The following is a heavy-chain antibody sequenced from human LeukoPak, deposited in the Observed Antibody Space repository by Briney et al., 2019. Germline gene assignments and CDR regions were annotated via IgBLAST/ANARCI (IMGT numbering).Heavy chain of an antibody. CDR3: ASGGYYDFWSGFDY. V-gene: IGHV4-34*01. CDR1: GGSFSGYY. D-gene: IGHD3-3*01. J-gene: IGHJ4*02. CDR2: INHSGST. Sequence: SETLSLTCAVYGGSFSGYYWSWIRQPPGKGLEWIGEINHSGSTNYNPSLKSRVTISVDTSKNQSSLKLSSVTAADTAVYYCASGGYYDFWSGFDYWGQGTLVTVSS.